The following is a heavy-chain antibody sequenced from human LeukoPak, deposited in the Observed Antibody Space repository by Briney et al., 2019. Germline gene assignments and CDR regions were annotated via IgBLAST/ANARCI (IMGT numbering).Heavy chain of an antibody. V-gene: IGHV1-2*02. D-gene: IGHD3-22*01. CDR2: INPNSGGT. CDR3: ARAPHYYDSSNHFDY. Sequence: ASVKVSCKASGYTFTGYYMHWVRQAPGQGLEWMGWINPNSGGTNYAQKFQGRVTMTRDTSISTAYMELSRLRSDDTAVYYCARAPHYYDSSNHFDYWGQGTLVTVSS. CDR1: GYTFTGYY. J-gene: IGHJ4*02.